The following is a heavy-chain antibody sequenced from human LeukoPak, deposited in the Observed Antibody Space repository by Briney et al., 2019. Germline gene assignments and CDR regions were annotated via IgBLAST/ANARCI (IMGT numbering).Heavy chain of an antibody. CDR3: ARGPIGGYSPNYYHYGMDV. Sequence: ASVKVSCKASGGTFSCYAISWVRQAPGQGLEWMGGIIPIFGTANYAQKFQGRVTITADESTSTAYMELSSLRSEDTAVYYCARGPIGGYSPNYYHYGMDVWGQGTTVTVSS. CDR2: IIPIFGTA. V-gene: IGHV1-69*13. D-gene: IGHD5-18*01. J-gene: IGHJ6*02. CDR1: GGTFSCYA.